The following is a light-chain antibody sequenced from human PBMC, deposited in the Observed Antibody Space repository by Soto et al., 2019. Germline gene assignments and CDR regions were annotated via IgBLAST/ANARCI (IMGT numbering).Light chain of an antibody. J-gene: IGKJ4*01. CDR2: SAS. CDR1: QSVSNN. Sequence: EVVMTQSPATLSVSPGERATLSCRASQSVSNNLAWYQQKPGQAPRLFIYSASTRATGIPARFRGSASGTEFTLTISSLQSEDFAVYYCQQYNEWPLTFGGGTKVETK. V-gene: IGKV3-15*01. CDR3: QQYNEWPLT.